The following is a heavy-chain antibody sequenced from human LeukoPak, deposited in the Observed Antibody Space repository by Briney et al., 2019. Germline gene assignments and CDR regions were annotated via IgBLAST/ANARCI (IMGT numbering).Heavy chain of an antibody. CDR2: ISITVGGT. Sequence: GGSLRLSCAASGFTFSSYAMSWVRQAPGKGLEWVSAISITVGGTYYADSVKGRFTISRDDSKNTLYLQMNSLRAEDTAVYYCAKDLGRYRNNYFDYWGQGTLVTVSS. CDR3: AKDLGRYRNNYFDY. D-gene: IGHD1-26*01. J-gene: IGHJ4*02. V-gene: IGHV3-23*01. CDR1: GFTFSSYA.